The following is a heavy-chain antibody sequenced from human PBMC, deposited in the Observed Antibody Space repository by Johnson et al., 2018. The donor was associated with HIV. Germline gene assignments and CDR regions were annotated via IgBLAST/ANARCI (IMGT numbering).Heavy chain of an antibody. CDR2: LYSGVTT. Sequence: VQLVESGGGVVRPGGSVRLSCAASGFTVSSNYMSWVRQCPGKGLEWVSVLYSGVTTYYADSLKGRFTISRDNSKNTLYLQMSSLRAEDTALYDCARGSSGSFDLWGRGTMVTVSS. D-gene: IGHD6-6*01. J-gene: IGHJ3*01. V-gene: IGHV3-66*01. CDR3: ARGSSGSFDL. CDR1: GFTVSSNY.